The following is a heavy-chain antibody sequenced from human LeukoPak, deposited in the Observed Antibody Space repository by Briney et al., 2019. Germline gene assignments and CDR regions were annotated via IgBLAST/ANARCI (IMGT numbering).Heavy chain of an antibody. CDR2: ISYSGSS. CDR1: GGSISSSRYY. Sequence: SETLSLTCTVSGGSISSSRYYWGWIRQPPGKGLEWIASISYSGSSYYNPSLKSRVTIPVDTSKNQVSLQLSSVTAADTAVYYCVRDDYGDYTRRFDPWGQGTLVTVSS. D-gene: IGHD4-17*01. V-gene: IGHV4-39*07. J-gene: IGHJ5*02. CDR3: VRDDYGDYTRRFDP.